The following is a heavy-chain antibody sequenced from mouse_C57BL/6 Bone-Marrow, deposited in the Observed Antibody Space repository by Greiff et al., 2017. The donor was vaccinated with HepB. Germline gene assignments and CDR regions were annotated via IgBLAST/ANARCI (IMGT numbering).Heavy chain of an antibody. Sequence: EVQLVESGGGLVQPGGSLKLSCAASGFTFSDYGMAWVRQAPRKGPEWVAFISNLAYSIYYADTVTGRFTISRENAKNTLYLEMSSLRSEDTAMYYCARQTYEYFDVWGTGTTVTVSS. V-gene: IGHV5-15*01. D-gene: IGHD2-3*01. CDR2: ISNLAYSI. CDR1: GFTFSDYG. CDR3: ARQTYEYFDV. J-gene: IGHJ1*03.